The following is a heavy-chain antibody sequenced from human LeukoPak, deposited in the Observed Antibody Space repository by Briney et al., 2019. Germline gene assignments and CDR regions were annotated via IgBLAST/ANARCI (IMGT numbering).Heavy chain of an antibody. CDR1: GFTFSSYS. J-gene: IGHJ6*02. V-gene: IGHV3-21*01. D-gene: IGHD2-2*01. CDR3: ARAGGYCSSTSCFATPWDYYYYYGMDV. Sequence: GGSLRLSCAASGFTFSSYSMNWVRQAPGKGLEWVSSISSSSSYIYYADSVKGRFTFSRDNAKNSLYLQMNSLRAEDTAVYYCARAGGYCSSTSCFATPWDYYYYYGMDVWGQGTTVTVSS. CDR2: ISSSSSYI.